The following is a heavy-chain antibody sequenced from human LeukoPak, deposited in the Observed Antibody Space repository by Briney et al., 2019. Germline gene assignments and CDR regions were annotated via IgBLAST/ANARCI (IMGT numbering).Heavy chain of an antibody. V-gene: IGHV1-8*01. Sequence: ASVKVSCKASGYTFTSYDINWVRQATGQGLEWMGWMNPNSGNTGYAQKLQGRVTMTRNTSISTAYMELSSLRSEDTAVYYCARGIRGRRTFDYWGQGTLVTVSS. CDR3: ARGIRGRRTFDY. CDR1: GYTFTSYD. CDR2: MNPNSGNT. D-gene: IGHD3-16*01. J-gene: IGHJ4*02.